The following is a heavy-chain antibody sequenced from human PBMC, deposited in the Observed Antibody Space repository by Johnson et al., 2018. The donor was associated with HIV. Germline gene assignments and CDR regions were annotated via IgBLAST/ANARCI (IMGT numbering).Heavy chain of an antibody. CDR2: IHGGGSI. CDR3: ARGYGGNYDAFDI. D-gene: IGHD4-23*01. CDR1: GFTFSDYY. J-gene: IGHJ3*02. Sequence: EVHLVESGGGLVKPGGSLRLSCVASGFTFSDYYMSWIRQAPGKGLEWVSVIHGGGSIYYEDSVKGRFTISRDKSKNTLYLQMNSLRAEDTAVYYCARGYGGNYDAFDIWGQGTMVTVSS. V-gene: IGHV3-66*02.